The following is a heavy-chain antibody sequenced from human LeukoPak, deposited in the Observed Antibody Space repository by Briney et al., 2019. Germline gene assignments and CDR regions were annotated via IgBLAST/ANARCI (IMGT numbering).Heavy chain of an antibody. CDR1: GLAFSRTW. CDR3: AKSILMTTVTTYYFDY. V-gene: IGHV3-23*01. J-gene: IGHJ4*02. Sequence: GGSLRLSCATSGLAFSRTWMHWVRRVPGKGPVWVSTISGSGGSIYYADPVKGRFTISRDNSKNTLYLQMNSLRAEDTAVYYCAKSILMTTVTTYYFDYWGQGTLVTVSS. D-gene: IGHD4-17*01. CDR2: ISGSGGSI.